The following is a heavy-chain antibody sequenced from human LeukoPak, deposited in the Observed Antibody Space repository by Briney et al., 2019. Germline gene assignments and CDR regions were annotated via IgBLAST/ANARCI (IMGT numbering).Heavy chain of an antibody. J-gene: IGHJ4*02. CDR1: GGSISSSSYY. D-gene: IGHD3-10*01. V-gene: IGHV4-39*07. CDR3: ARRRRVTMVRGVIDY. CDR2: INHSGST. Sequence: SETLSLTCTVSGGSISSSSYYWGWIRQPPGQGLEWIGEINHSGSTNYNSSLKSRVTISVDTSKNQFSLKLSSVTAADTAVYYCARRRRVTMVRGVIDYWGQGTLVTVSS.